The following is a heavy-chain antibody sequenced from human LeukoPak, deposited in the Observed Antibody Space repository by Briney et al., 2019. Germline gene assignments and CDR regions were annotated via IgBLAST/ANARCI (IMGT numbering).Heavy chain of an antibody. J-gene: IGHJ3*02. D-gene: IGHD3-22*01. CDR3: ARAEGYYDSSGNDAFDI. Sequence: GGSLRLSCAASGFTFTIHGMHWVRQAPGKGLEWVAVTSFDGSKKYYLDSVKGRFTISRDNSKNMLYLQMNSLRVEDTAVYYCARAEGYYDSSGNDAFDIWGQGTMVTVSS. CDR2: TSFDGSKK. V-gene: IGHV3-30-3*01. CDR1: GFTFTIHG.